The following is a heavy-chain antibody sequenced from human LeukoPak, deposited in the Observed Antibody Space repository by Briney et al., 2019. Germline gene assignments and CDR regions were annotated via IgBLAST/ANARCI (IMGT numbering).Heavy chain of an antibody. D-gene: IGHD3-10*01. CDR1: GYTFTSYA. V-gene: IGHV1-3*01. J-gene: IGHJ4*02. Sequence: ALVKVSCKASGYTFTSYAMHWVRQAPGQRLEWMGWINAGNGNTKYSQKFQGRVTITRDTSASTAYMELSSLRSEDTAVYYCARGITMVRGSLLDWGQGTLVTVSS. CDR3: ARGITMVRGSLLD. CDR2: INAGNGNT.